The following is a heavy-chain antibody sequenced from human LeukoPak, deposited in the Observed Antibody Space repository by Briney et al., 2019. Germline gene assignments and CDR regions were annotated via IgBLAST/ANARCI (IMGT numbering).Heavy chain of an antibody. CDR2: ISSDGNTQ. CDR1: GFTFTDYA. J-gene: IGHJ4*02. V-gene: IGHV3-30*03. D-gene: IGHD1-14*01. CDR3: ARDDTPTE. Sequence: GGSLRLSCVASGFTFTDYAFNWVRQTPGKGMEWVAIISSDGNTQSYADPLKGRFTISRDNAKNSLYLQMNSLRAEDTAVYYCARDDTPTEWGQGTLVTVSS.